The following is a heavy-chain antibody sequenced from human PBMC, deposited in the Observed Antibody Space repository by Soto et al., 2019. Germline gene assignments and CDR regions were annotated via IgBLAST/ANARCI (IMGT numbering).Heavy chain of an antibody. D-gene: IGHD3-10*01. CDR3: ARGMVRGVIHYYYYYMDV. CDR2: IYSGGST. CDR1: GFTVRSNY. J-gene: IGHJ6*03. Sequence: GGSLRLSCAASGFTVRSNYMSWVRQAPGKGLEWVSVIYSGGSTYYADSVKGRFTISRHNSKNTLYLQMNSLRAEDTAVYYCARGMVRGVIHYYYYYMDVWGKGTTVTVSS. V-gene: IGHV3-53*04.